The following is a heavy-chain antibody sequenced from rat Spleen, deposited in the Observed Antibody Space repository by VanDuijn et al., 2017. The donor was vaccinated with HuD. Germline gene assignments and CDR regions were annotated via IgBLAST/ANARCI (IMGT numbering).Heavy chain of an antibody. J-gene: IGHJ2*01. CDR1: GFTFNNYW. CDR2: ITNAAGKV. Sequence: EVQLVESGGGLVQPGGSLKLSCVASGFTFNNYWMTWIRQAPGKGLEWVASITNAAGKVHYPDSVKGRFTVSRDTATSTLYLQMDSLRSADTATYYCTRGTYYRHWGQGVMVTVSS. CDR3: TRGTYYRH. V-gene: IGHV5-31*01. D-gene: IGHD1-9*01.